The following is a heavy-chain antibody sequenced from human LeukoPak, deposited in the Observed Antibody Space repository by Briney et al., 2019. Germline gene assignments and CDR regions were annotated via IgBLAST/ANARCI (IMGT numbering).Heavy chain of an antibody. V-gene: IGHV1-18*01. J-gene: IGHJ5*02. D-gene: IGHD3-3*01. Sequence: ASVKVSCKASGYTFTSYGISWVRQAPGQGLEWMGWISAYNGNTNYAQKLQGRVTMTRDTSISTAYMELSRLRSDDTAVYYCARDLAAYDFWSGSAWFDPWGQGTLVTVSS. CDR1: GYTFTSYG. CDR3: ARDLAAYDFWSGSAWFDP. CDR2: ISAYNGNT.